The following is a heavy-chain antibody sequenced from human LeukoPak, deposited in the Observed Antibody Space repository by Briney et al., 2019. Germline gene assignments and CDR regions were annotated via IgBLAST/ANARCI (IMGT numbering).Heavy chain of an antibody. Sequence: SVTVSCKASGGTFISYAISWVRQAPGQGLEWMGGIIPIFGTANYAQKFQGRVTITADESTSTAYMELSSLRSEDTAVYYCARGLRRRMIVVVWGQGTMVTVSS. V-gene: IGHV1-69*13. CDR3: ARGLRRRMIVVV. D-gene: IGHD3-22*01. CDR2: IIPIFGTA. J-gene: IGHJ3*01. CDR1: GGTFISYA.